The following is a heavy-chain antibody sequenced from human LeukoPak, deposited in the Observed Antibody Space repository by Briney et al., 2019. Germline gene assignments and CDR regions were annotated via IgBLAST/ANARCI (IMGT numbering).Heavy chain of an antibody. CDR3: ARTRDSGGSDY. CDR2: IYYTGST. V-gene: IGHV4-59*01. D-gene: IGHD1-26*01. CDR1: GGSISSYF. J-gene: IGHJ4*02. Sequence: SETLSLTCTVSGGSISSYFWSWIRQPPGKGLEWIGYIYYTGSTNYNPSLKSRVTISVDSSKNQFPLRLSSVTAADTAVYYCARTRDSGGSDYWGQGTLVTVSS.